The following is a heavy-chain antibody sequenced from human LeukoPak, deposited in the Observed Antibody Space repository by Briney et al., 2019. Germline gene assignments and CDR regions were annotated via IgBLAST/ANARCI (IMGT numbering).Heavy chain of an antibody. CDR1: GGSFSGYY. D-gene: IGHD5-24*01. V-gene: IGHV4-34*01. CDR3: ARETRLRWTDY. J-gene: IGHJ4*02. CDR2: INHSGST. Sequence: SETLSLTCAVYGGSFSGYYWSWIRQPPGKGLEWIGEINHSGSTNYNPSLKSRVTISVDTSKKYFSLKLSSVTAADTAVYYCARETRLRWTDYWGQGTLVTVSS.